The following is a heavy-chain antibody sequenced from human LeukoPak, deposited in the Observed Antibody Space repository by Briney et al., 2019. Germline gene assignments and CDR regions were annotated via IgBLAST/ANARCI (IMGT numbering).Heavy chain of an antibody. CDR1: GGSFSGYY. Sequence: SETLSLTCAVYGGSFSGYYWSWIRQPPGKGLEWIGEINHSGSTNYNPSLKSRVTISVDTSKNQFSLKLSSVTAADTAVYYCARHRTYGFGSYYYYMDVWGKGTTVTISS. CDR2: INHSGST. CDR3: ARHRTYGFGSYYYYMDV. V-gene: IGHV4-34*01. J-gene: IGHJ6*03. D-gene: IGHD3-10*01.